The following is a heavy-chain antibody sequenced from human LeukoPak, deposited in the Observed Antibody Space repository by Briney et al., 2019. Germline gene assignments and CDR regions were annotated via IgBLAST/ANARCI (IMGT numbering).Heavy chain of an antibody. V-gene: IGHV1-8*01. Sequence: ASVKVSCKASGYTFTSYDINWVRQATGQGLEWMGWMNPNSGNTGYAQKFQRRVTMTRNTSISTAYMELSSLRSEDTAVYYCARGRAARYFDWLRRKQYYFDYWGQGTLVTVSS. CDR3: ARGRAARYFDWLRRKQYYFDY. CDR1: GYTFTSYD. D-gene: IGHD3-9*01. CDR2: MNPNSGNT. J-gene: IGHJ4*02.